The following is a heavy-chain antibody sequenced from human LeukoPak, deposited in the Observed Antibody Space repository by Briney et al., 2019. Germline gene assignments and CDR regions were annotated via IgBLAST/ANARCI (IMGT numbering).Heavy chain of an antibody. J-gene: IGHJ5*02. CDR2: IYYSGST. CDR3: ARWWPYSSGSLRNWFDP. CDR1: GGSISSYY. V-gene: IGHV4-59*01. Sequence: PSETLSLTCTVSGGSISSYYWSWIRQPPGKGLEWIGYIYYSGSTNYNPSLKSRVTISVDTSKNQFSLKLSSVTAADTAVYYCARWWPYSSGSLRNWFDPWGQGTLVTVSS. D-gene: IGHD3-22*01.